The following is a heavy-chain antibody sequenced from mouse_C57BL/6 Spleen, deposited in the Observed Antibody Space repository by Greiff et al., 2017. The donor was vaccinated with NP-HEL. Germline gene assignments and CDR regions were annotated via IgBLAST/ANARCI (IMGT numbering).Heavy chain of an antibody. V-gene: IGHV1-82*01. Sequence: VQLQQSGPELVKPGASVKISCKASGYAFSSSWMNWVKQRPGKGLEWIGRIYPGDGDTNYNGKFKGKATLTADKSSSTAYMQRSSLTSEDSAVYVCARTVGGPYNAMGDWGQGTSVTVSS. J-gene: IGHJ4*01. CDR2: IYPGDGDT. CDR3: ARTVGGPYNAMGD. D-gene: IGHD1-1*01. CDR1: GYAFSSSW.